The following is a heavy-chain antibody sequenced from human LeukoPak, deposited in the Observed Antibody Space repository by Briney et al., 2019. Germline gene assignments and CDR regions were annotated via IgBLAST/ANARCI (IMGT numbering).Heavy chain of an antibody. D-gene: IGHD4-17*01. CDR2: ITGSGRET. CDR1: GLTFGNYA. CDR3: SKDPNGDYVGAFDM. J-gene: IGHJ3*02. Sequence: GGSLRLSCTASGLTFGNYATTWVRQAPGKGLEWVSSITGSGRETYYADSVKGRFSVSRDNSQNTVFLHMNSLRADDTALYYCSKDPNGDYVGAFDMWGPGTMVTVSS. V-gene: IGHV3-23*01.